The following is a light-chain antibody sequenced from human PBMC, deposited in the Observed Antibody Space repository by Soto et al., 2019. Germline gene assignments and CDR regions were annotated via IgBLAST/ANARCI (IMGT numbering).Light chain of an antibody. J-gene: IGLJ2*01. CDR1: IYDVGAYHY. Sequence: QSVLTQPASVSGSPGQSTTISCTGTIYDVGAYHYVSWYQQFPGKAPKLILYEVSNRPSGISNRFSGFRSGSTASLTVSGLQPEDDAHYYCISYTTTGALVFGGGTKLTVL. CDR2: EVS. V-gene: IGLV2-14*01. CDR3: ISYTTTGALV.